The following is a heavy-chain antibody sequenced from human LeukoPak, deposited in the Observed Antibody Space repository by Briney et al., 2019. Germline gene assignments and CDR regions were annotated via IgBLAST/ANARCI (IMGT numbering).Heavy chain of an antibody. D-gene: IGHD1-26*01. Sequence: ASVKVSCKASGYTFTTYAIHWVRQAPGQGLEWMGIINPSGGSTSYAQKFQGRVTMTRDTSTSTVYMELSSLRSEDTAVYYCARDYSGSLEFDYWGQGTLVTVSS. CDR2: INPSGGST. CDR3: ARDYSGSLEFDY. J-gene: IGHJ4*02. CDR1: GYTFTTYA. V-gene: IGHV1-46*01.